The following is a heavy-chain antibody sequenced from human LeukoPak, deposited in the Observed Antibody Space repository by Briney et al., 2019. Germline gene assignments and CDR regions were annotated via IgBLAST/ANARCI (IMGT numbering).Heavy chain of an antibody. CDR1: GYSISSGYY. CDR3: ARGEVYGSGSYYHYYMDV. J-gene: IGHJ6*03. CDR2: IYHSGST. V-gene: IGHV4-38-2*02. D-gene: IGHD3-10*01. Sequence: SETLSLTCTVTGYSISSGYYWGWIRQPPGKGLEWIGSIYHSGSTYYNPSLKSRVTMSADTSKDQFSLKLSSVTAADTAVYFCARGEVYGSGSYYHYYMDVWGKGTTVTVSS.